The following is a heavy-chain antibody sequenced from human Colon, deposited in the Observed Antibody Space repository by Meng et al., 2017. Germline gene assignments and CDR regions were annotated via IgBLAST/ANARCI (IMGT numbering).Heavy chain of an antibody. Sequence: VQLEESGPGRVRPSESLSLTCTVSGGSVSSGSYYWSWIRQPPGKGLEWIGYIYYTGSTNYNPSLKSRVTISVDTSKNQFSLKLSSVTAADTAVYYCARGPLDYWGQGTLVTGSS. J-gene: IGHJ4*02. V-gene: IGHV4-61*01. CDR2: IYYTGST. CDR3: ARGPLDY. CDR1: GGSVSSGSYY.